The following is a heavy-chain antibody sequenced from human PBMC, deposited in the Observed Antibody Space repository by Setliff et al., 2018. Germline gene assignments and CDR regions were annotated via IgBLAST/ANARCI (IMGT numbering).Heavy chain of an antibody. V-gene: IGHV4-59*11. J-gene: IGHJ4*02. CDR1: PGSISRHY. CDR2: RHDNGER. D-gene: IGHD5-18*01. CDR3: AGRPQNTPMGPCDY. Sequence: SETLSLTCTVSPGSISRHYWSWFRQAPGKGLEWVGYRHDNGERDYNPSLGSRVTISVDTSKNQFSLMLTSVTAADTAIYYCAGRPQNTPMGPCDYWGQGTLVTVSS.